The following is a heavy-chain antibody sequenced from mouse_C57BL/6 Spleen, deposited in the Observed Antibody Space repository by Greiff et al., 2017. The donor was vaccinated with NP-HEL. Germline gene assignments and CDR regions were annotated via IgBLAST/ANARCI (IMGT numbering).Heavy chain of an antibody. V-gene: IGHV8-8*01. CDR1: GFSLSTFGMG. J-gene: IGHJ4*01. CDR3: ARIPYYYGSSLYYAMDY. CDR2: IWWDDDK. Sequence: QVTLKVSGPGILQPSQTLSLTCSFSGFSLSTFGMGVGWIRQPSGMGLVWLAHIWWDDDKYYNPALKSRLTISKDTSKNQVFLKIANVDTADTATYYCARIPYYYGSSLYYAMDYWGQGTSVTVSS. D-gene: IGHD1-1*01.